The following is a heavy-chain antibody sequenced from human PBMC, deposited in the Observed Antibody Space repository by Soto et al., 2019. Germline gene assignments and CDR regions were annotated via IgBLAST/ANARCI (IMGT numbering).Heavy chain of an antibody. CDR1: GFTFSNYA. Sequence: QLLESGGGLVPPGGSLRLSCAASGFTFSNYAMSWVRQAPGKGLEWVAGISGSDGRTFHADPVKGRFTISRDNSRNTLYLQMMSLTAEDTAIYYCVRGGGGGLFDPWGQGTMVTVSS. CDR2: ISGSDGRT. V-gene: IGHV3-23*01. D-gene: IGHD2-15*01. CDR3: VRGGGGGLFDP. J-gene: IGHJ5*02.